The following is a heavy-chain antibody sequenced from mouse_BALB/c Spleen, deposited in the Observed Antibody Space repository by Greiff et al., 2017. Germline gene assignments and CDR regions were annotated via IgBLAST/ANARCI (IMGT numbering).Heavy chain of an antibody. V-gene: IGHV14-4*02. CDR2: IDPENGDT. J-gene: IGHJ2*01. D-gene: IGHD1-2*01. Sequence: VQLKESGAELVRSGASVKLSCTASGFNIKDYYMHWVKQRPEQGLEWIGWIDPENGDTEYAPKFQGKATMTADTSSNTAYLQLSSLTSEDTAVYYCNARATASSFDYWGQGTTLTVSS. CDR3: NARATASSFDY. CDR1: GFNIKDYY.